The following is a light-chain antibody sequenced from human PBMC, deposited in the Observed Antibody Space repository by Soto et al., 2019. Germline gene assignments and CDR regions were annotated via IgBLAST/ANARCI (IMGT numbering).Light chain of an antibody. CDR3: QQYDSSPRT. CDR2: GGS. CDR1: QSVSSSY. Sequence: EIVLTQSPGTLSLSPGERATLSCRASQSVSSSYLAWYQQKPGQAPRLLIYGGSRRATGVPDRFSGSGSGTDFILSISRLDPEDFAVYYFQQYDSSPRTFGQGTKVEIK. V-gene: IGKV3-20*01. J-gene: IGKJ1*01.